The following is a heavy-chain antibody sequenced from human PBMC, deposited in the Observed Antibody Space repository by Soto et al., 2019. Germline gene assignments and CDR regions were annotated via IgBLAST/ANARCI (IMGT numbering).Heavy chain of an antibody. CDR2: ISGSGGST. V-gene: IGHV3-23*01. J-gene: IGHJ4*02. Sequence: EVQLLESGGGLVQPGGSLRLSCAASGFTFSSYAMSWVRQAPGKGLEWVSAISGSGGSTYYADSVKGRFTISRDNSKNTLYLQMNSMRAEDTAVYYCAKDRGYSYGFIDYWGQGTLVTVSS. D-gene: IGHD5-18*01. CDR3: AKDRGYSYGFIDY. CDR1: GFTFSSYA.